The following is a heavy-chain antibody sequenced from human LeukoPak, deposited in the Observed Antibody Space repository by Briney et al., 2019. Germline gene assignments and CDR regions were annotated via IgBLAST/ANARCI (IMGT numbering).Heavy chain of an antibody. CDR3: ARFGRGGYYYMDV. CDR1: GGSFSGYY. J-gene: IGHJ6*03. V-gene: IGHV4-59*01. D-gene: IGHD3-16*01. Sequence: SETLSLTCAVYGGSFSGYYWSWIRQPPGKGLEWIGYIYYSGSTNYNPPLKSRVTISVDTSKNQFSLKLSSVTAADTAVYYYARFGRGGYYYMDVWGKGTTVTVSS. CDR2: IYYSGST.